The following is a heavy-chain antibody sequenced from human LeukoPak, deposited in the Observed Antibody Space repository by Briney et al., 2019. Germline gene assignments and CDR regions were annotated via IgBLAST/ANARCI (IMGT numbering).Heavy chain of an antibody. J-gene: IGHJ3*02. V-gene: IGHV3-23*01. Sequence: GGSLRLSCAAAGFSFGNHPMSWVRQAPGKGLEWVSAISASGGTTHYADSVKGRFTISRDNSKHTLFLQMDSLRTEDTALYYCAKGFSSSSWAFDIWGQGTMVTVSS. CDR3: AKGFSSSSWAFDI. CDR2: ISASGGTT. CDR1: GFSFGNHP. D-gene: IGHD6-6*01.